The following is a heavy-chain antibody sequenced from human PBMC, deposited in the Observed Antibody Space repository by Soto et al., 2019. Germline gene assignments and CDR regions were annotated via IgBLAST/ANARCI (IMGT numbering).Heavy chain of an antibody. CDR2: IYWDDDK. J-gene: IGHJ4*02. CDR1: GFSLTTSGVG. V-gene: IGHV2-5*02. CDR3: AHRVLRTVFGLVTTTAIYFDF. D-gene: IGHD3-3*01. Sequence: QITLKESGPTVVKPTETLTLTCTFSGFSLTTSGVGVGWVRQSPGKAPEWLALIYWDDDKRYSTSLNSRLINTKDTSKNQVVLTMAKVDPADTATYYCAHRVLRTVFGLVTTTAIYFDFWGPGTPVVVSS.